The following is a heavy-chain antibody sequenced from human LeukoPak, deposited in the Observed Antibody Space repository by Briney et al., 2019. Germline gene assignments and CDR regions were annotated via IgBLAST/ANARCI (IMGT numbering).Heavy chain of an antibody. CDR2: MNPNSGNT. CDR3: AAADSSSWYKGYYYYGMDV. J-gene: IGHJ6*02. D-gene: IGHD6-13*01. Sequence: ASVKVSCKASGYTFTSYDINWVRQATGQGLEWMGWMNPNSGNTGYAQKFQGRVTMTRNTSISTAYMELSSLRSEDTAVYYCAAADSSSWYKGYYYYGMDVRGQGTTVTVSS. V-gene: IGHV1-8*01. CDR1: GYTFTSYD.